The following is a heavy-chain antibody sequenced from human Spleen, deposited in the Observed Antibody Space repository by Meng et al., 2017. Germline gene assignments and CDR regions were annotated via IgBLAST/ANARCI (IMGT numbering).Heavy chain of an antibody. J-gene: IGHJ3*02. CDR2: IYSGGST. Sequence: GESLKISCAASGFTVSSNYMSWVRQAPGKGLEWVSVIYSGGSTYYADSVKGRFTISRHNSKNTLYLQMNSLRAEDTAVYYCARDLEFNAFDIWGQGKMV. V-gene: IGHV3-53*04. D-gene: IGHD3-10*01. CDR1: GFTVSSNY. CDR3: ARDLEFNAFDI.